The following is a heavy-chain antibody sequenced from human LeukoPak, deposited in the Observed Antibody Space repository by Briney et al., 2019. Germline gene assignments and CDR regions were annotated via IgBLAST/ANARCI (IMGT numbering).Heavy chain of an antibody. Sequence: PGGSLRLSCAASGFTFSSYAMSWVRQAPGKGLEWVSAISGSGGSTCYADSVKGRFTISRDNSKNTLYLQMNSLRAEDTAVYYCAKDPYRVIVATGNYLDPWGQGTLVTVSS. J-gene: IGHJ5*02. V-gene: IGHV3-23*01. CDR1: GFTFSSYA. CDR2: ISGSGGST. CDR3: AKDPYRVIVATGNYLDP. D-gene: IGHD2-21*01.